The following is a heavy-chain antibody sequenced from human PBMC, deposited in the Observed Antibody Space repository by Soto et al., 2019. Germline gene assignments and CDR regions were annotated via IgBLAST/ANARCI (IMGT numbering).Heavy chain of an antibody. D-gene: IGHD4-17*01. V-gene: IGHV4-59*01. Sequence: SETLSLTCTVSGGSISSYYWSWIRQPPGKGLEWIGYIYYSGSTNYNPSHKSRVTISVDTSKNQFSLKLSSVTAADTAVYYCARVWDYVGNWFDPWGQGTLVTVSS. CDR3: ARVWDYVGNWFDP. CDR2: IYYSGST. CDR1: GGSISSYY. J-gene: IGHJ5*02.